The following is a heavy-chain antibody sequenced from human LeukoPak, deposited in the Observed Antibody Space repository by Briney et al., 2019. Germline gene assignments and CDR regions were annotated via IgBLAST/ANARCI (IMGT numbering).Heavy chain of an antibody. J-gene: IGHJ4*02. CDR3: AKLDGRGTVTTGNDY. V-gene: IGHV3-23*01. CDR2: ISGSGGST. CDR1: GFTFSSYA. Sequence: GGSLRPSCAASGFTFSSYAMSWVRQAPGKGLEWVSAISGSGGSTYYADSVKGRFTISRDNSKNTLYLQMNSLRAEDTAVYYCAKLDGRGTVTTGNDYWGQGTLVTVSS. D-gene: IGHD4-17*01.